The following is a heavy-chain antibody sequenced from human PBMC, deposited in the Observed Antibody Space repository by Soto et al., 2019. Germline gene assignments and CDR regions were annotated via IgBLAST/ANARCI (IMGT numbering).Heavy chain of an antibody. CDR1: AASFSQYY. V-gene: IGHV4-59*13. J-gene: IGHJ4*02. CDR3: ASVTFGGVVLAH. CDR2: IYFNGNT. D-gene: IGHD3-16*01. Sequence: QVQLQESGPGLVKPSETLSLTCTVSAASFSQYYWTWIRQPPGKGLEWIGYIYFNGNTNYNPPLKRRVTISVDTSKKQIYLNLTSVNDADTAGYFCASVTFGGVVLAHWGQGTLVTVAA.